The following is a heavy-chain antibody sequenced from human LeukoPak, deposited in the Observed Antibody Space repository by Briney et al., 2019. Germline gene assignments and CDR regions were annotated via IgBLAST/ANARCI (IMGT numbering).Heavy chain of an antibody. D-gene: IGHD2-21*01. Sequence: ASVKVSCKASGYTFTSYDINWVRQAPGQGLEWMGWMNPNSGKTGYAQQFQGRVTMTRNTSISTAYMELSSLRYEDTAVYYCARMHSEGSRDKWLDPWGGETLLSVSS. V-gene: IGHV1-8*01. CDR3: ARMHSEGSRDKWLDP. CDR2: MNPNSGKT. CDR1: GYTFTSYD. J-gene: IGHJ5*02.